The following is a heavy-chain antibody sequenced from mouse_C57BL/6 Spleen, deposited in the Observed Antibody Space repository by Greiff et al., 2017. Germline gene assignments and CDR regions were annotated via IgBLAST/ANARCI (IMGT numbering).Heavy chain of an antibody. CDR3: ARRETGTGFAY. CDR1: GFTFSSYG. V-gene: IGHV5-6*01. CDR2: ISSGGSYT. Sequence: EVQLVASGGDLVKPGGSLKLSCAASGFTFSSYGMSWVRQTPDKRLEWVATISSGGSYTYYPDSVKGRFTISRDNAKNTLYLQMSSLKSEDTAMYYCARRETGTGFAYWGQGTLVTVSA. J-gene: IGHJ3*01. D-gene: IGHD4-1*01.